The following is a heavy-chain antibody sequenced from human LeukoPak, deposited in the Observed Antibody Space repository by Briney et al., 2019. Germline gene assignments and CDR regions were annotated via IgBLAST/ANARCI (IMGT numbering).Heavy chain of an antibody. CDR1: GGSISSYY. CDR3: ARDRDTAMVTGFDY. Sequence: SETLSLTCTVSGGSISSYYWSWIRQPAGKGLEWIWRIYTSGSTNYNPYRKSRVTMSVDTSKNQFSLKLSSVTAADTAVYYCARDRDTAMVTGFDYWGQGTLVTVSS. J-gene: IGHJ4*02. CDR2: IYTSGST. V-gene: IGHV4-4*07. D-gene: IGHD5-18*01.